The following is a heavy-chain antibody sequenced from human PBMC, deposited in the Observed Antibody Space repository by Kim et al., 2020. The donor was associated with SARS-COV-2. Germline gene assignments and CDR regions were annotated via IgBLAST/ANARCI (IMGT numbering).Heavy chain of an antibody. Sequence: SETLSLTCTVSVGSISSSNYYWGWFRQSPGKGLGWIGTIYYTGTTYYNPSLRSRVTISLDTSKNQFSLKLKSVTAADTSIYYCARHLGYGSGWEDYWGHGTLVTVSS. CDR2: IYYTGTT. D-gene: IGHD6-19*01. V-gene: IGHV4-39*01. CDR3: ARHLGYGSGWEDY. J-gene: IGHJ4*01. CDR1: VGSISSSNYY.